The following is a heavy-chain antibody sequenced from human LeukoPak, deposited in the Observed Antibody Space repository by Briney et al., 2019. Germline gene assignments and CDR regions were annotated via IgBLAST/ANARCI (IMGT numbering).Heavy chain of an antibody. CDR1: GFTFSSYT. D-gene: IGHD3-22*01. Sequence: GGSLRLSCAASGFTFSSYTMNWVRQAPGKGLEWVASISSSGSYISYADSLKGRFTISRDNAKKSLYLQMNSLRAEDTAVYYCARDGNFYDNGAYYDAFDIWGQGTMVTVSS. CDR3: ARDGNFYDNGAYYDAFDI. CDR2: ISSSGSYI. V-gene: IGHV3-21*01. J-gene: IGHJ3*02.